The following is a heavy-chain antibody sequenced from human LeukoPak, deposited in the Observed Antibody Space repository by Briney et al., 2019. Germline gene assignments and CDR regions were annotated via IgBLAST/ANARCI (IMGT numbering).Heavy chain of an antibody. V-gene: IGHV3-21*01. CDR2: ICCSKYK. Sequence: PGGSLRLSCAASGFTFNSYSMNWVRQAPGKGLEWVSSICCSKYKNYADSVKGRFTISRDNAKNSLYLQMNSLRAEDTAVYYCARDGLYCSSTNCYFDYWGQGTLVTVSS. D-gene: IGHD2-2*01. J-gene: IGHJ4*02. CDR3: ARDGLYCSSTNCYFDY. CDR1: GFTFNSYS.